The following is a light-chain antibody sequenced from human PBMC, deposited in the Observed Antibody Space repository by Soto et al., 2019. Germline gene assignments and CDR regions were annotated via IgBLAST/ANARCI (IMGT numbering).Light chain of an antibody. Sequence: QSALTQSASVSGSPGQSITISCTGTSSDVGNYNYVSWYQQHPGEVPKLIIFNVNNRPSGVSNRFSGSKSGNTASLTISGLQAEDEADYYCSSFTRSTTYVFGTGTKVTVL. CDR2: NVN. CDR3: SSFTRSTTYV. V-gene: IGLV2-14*01. J-gene: IGLJ1*01. CDR1: SSDVGNYNY.